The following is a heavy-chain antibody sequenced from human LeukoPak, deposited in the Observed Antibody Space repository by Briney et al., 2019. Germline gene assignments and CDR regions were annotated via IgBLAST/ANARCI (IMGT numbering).Heavy chain of an antibody. Sequence: GASVKVSCKASAGTFSSYAISWVRQAPGQGLEWMGGIIPIFGTANYAQKFQGRVTITADESTSTAYMELSSLRSEDTAVYYCARAPYCGGDCYSPAFNYYYYMDVWGKGTTVTVSS. V-gene: IGHV1-69*13. J-gene: IGHJ6*03. CDR2: IIPIFGTA. CDR1: AGTFSSYA. D-gene: IGHD2-21*01. CDR3: ARAPYCGGDCYSPAFNYYYYMDV.